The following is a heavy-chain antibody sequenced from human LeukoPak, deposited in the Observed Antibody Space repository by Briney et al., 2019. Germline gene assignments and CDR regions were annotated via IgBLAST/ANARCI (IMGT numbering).Heavy chain of an antibody. CDR3: ARTAVTPGSSDAFDI. Sequence: GGSLRLSCAASGFTVSSNFMSWVRQAPGTGLEWVSIIYDIGSTYYADSVKGRFTISRDNSQNTLYLQLNSLRAEDTAVYYCARTAVTPGSSDAFDIWGQGTMVTVSS. J-gene: IGHJ3*02. CDR2: IYDIGST. D-gene: IGHD4-17*01. V-gene: IGHV3-53*01. CDR1: GFTVSSNF.